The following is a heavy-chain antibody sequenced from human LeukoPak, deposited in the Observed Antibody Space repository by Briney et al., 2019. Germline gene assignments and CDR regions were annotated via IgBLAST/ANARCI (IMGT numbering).Heavy chain of an antibody. J-gene: IGHJ4*02. D-gene: IGHD2-8*02. CDR2: TYYRSKLYN. V-gene: IGHV6-1*01. CDR3: ARAGAYLLDY. CDR1: XDSFXXXSAG. Sequence: XSXTXXXXXDSFXXXSAGWNWIXQSPSRGLEWLGRTYYRSKLYNHYAVSVKSLITINPDTSKNQFSLQLNSVTPEDTAVYYCARAGAYLLDYWGQGTLVTVSS.